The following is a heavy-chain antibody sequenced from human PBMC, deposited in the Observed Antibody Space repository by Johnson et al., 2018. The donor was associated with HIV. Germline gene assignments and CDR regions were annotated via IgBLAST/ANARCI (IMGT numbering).Heavy chain of an antibody. CDR2: IKSKTDGGTT. D-gene: IGHD3-3*01. CDR3: TTDDFWSGPGGKYAFDI. Sequence: EVQLVESGGGLVQPGGSLRLSCAASGFTFSSYAMSWVRQAPGKGLEWVGRIKSKTDGGTTDNAAPVQGRFPISRDDSKNTLYLQMNSLKTEDTAVYYGTTDDFWSGPGGKYAFDIWGQGTMVTVSS. J-gene: IGHJ3*02. CDR1: GFTFSSYA. V-gene: IGHV3-15*01.